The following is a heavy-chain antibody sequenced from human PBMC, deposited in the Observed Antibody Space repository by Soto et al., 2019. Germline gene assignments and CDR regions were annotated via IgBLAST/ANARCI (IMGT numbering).Heavy chain of an antibody. CDR2: IYYSGST. V-gene: IGHV4-61*01. Sequence: QVQLQESGPGLVKPSETLSLTCAVSGASVSGGSNYWSWIRQPPGKGLEWVGYIYYSGSTNYNHSLKSRVTISLDTSKNQFSLKLSSVTAADTAVYYCARDGRYSSSWYYVFDIWGPGTMVTVSS. D-gene: IGHD6-13*01. CDR1: GASVSGGSNY. CDR3: ARDGRYSSSWYYVFDI. J-gene: IGHJ3*02.